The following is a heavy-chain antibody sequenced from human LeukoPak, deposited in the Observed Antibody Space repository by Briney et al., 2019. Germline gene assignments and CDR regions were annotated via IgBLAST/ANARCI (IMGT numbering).Heavy chain of an antibody. CDR1: GVSVSSGSYY. J-gene: IGHJ3*02. D-gene: IGHD3-3*01. CDR3: ARGFDFWRPGRKDAFAI. V-gene: IGHV4-61*01. CDR2: IYYSGST. Sequence: SETLSLTCTVSGVSVSSGSYYWSWIRQPPGKGLEWIGYIYYSGSTNYNPSLKSRVTISVDTSKNQFSLKLSSVTAADTAVYYCARGFDFWRPGRKDAFAIWGQGTMVTVSS.